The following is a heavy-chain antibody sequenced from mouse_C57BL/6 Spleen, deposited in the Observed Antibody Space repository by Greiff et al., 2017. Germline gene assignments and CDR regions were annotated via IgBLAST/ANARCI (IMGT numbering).Heavy chain of an antibody. D-gene: IGHD2-5*01. CDR1: GYTFTSYW. J-gene: IGHJ2*01. Sequence: QVQLQQSGAELVRPGSSVKLSCKASGYTFTSYWMHWVKQRPIQGLEWIGNIDPSDSETHYNQKFKDKATLTVDKSSSTAYMPLSSLTSEDTAVYYCARGGSNSVFDYWGQGTTLTVSS. CDR2: IDPSDSET. CDR3: ARGGSNSVFDY. V-gene: IGHV1-52*01.